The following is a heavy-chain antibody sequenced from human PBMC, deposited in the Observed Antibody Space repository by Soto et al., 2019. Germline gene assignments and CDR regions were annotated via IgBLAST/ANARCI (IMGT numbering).Heavy chain of an antibody. D-gene: IGHD2-15*01. V-gene: IGHV4-4*07. CDR3: ARDYGVSNILDQ. CDR2: ITTSGIS. CDR1: GGSIGTYY. J-gene: IGHJ4*02. Sequence: SETLSLTCAVSGGSIGTYYWNWIRHPAGKGLEWIGRITTSGISTYNPSLRSRVSLSVDTSKNQFSLKLSSVTAADTAIYYCARDYGVSNILDQWGRGTLVTVSS.